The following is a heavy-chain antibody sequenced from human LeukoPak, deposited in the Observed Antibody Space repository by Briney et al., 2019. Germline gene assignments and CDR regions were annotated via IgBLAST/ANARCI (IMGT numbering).Heavy chain of an antibody. CDR2: IYRRGDT. J-gene: IGHJ4*02. CDR3: ARQRRDYDFWSGYPYFDY. Sequence: PGGSLRLSCAASGFTVSSNYMSWVRQAPGKGLEWVSVIYRRGDTDYVDSVKGRFSVSRDSYGDTLYLQMNSLRGEDTAVYYCARQRRDYDFWSGYPYFDYWGQGTLVTVSS. D-gene: IGHD3-3*01. CDR1: GFTVSSNY. V-gene: IGHV3-66*04.